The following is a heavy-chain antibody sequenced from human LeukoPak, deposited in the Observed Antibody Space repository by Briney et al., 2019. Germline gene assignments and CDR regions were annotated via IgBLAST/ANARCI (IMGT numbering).Heavy chain of an antibody. CDR3: ARVKDPGGYYYYYYMDV. J-gene: IGHJ6*03. CDR1: GGSFSGYY. D-gene: IGHD3-16*01. Sequence: SETLSLTCAVYGGSFSGYYWSWIRQPPGKGLEWIGEINDSGSTKYNPSLKSRVTISIDTSKNQFSLKATSVTAADTAVYYCARVKDPGGYYYYYYMDVWGKGTTVTVSS. V-gene: IGHV4-34*01. CDR2: INDSGST.